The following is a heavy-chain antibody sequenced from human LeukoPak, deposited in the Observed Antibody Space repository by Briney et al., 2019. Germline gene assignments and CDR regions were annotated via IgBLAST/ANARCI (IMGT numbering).Heavy chain of an antibody. CDR3: ARTISDSSGYYYSDY. CDR1: GDSISSSSYY. D-gene: IGHD3-22*01. V-gene: IGHV4-39*07. J-gene: IGHJ4*02. Sequence: SETLSLTCTVSGDSISSSSYYWGWIRQPPGKELEWIGSIYYSGSTYYNPSLNSRVTISVDTSKNQFSLKLSSVTAADTAVYYCARTISDSSGYYYSDYWGQGTLVTVSS. CDR2: IYYSGST.